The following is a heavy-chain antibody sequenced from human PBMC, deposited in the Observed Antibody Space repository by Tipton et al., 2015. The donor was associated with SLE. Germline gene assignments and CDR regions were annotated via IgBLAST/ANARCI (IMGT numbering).Heavy chain of an antibody. D-gene: IGHD7-27*01. CDR2: IYYSGST. V-gene: IGHV4-39*01. Sequence: LRLSCAASGFTFSSYSMNWVRQAPGKGLEWIGSIYYSGSTYYNPSLKSRVTISVDTSKNQFSLKLSSVTAADTAVYYCARHFNWGSDGWFDPWGQGTLVTVSS. CDR3: ARHFNWGSDGWFDP. J-gene: IGHJ5*02. CDR1: GFTFSSYSMN.